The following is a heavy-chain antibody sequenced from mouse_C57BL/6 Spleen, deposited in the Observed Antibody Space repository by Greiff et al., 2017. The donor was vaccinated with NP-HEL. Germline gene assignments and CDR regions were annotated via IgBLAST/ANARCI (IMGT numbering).Heavy chain of an antibody. Sequence: EVKLVESGGGLVKPGGSLKLSCAASGFTFSSYAMSWVRQTPEKRLEWVATISDGGSYTYYPDNVKGRFTISRDNAKNNLYLQMSHLKSEETAMYYCARLDYDVFAYWGQGTLVTVSA. CDR3: ARLDYDVFAY. CDR1: GFTFSSYA. CDR2: ISDGGSYT. V-gene: IGHV5-4*03. J-gene: IGHJ3*01. D-gene: IGHD2-4*01.